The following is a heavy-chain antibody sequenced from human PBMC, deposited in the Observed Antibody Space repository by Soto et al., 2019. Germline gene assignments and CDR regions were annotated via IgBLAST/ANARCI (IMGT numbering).Heavy chain of an antibody. CDR2: IQQDGSEK. Sequence: EVQLVESGGGLVQAGGSLRLSCAASGFTFSSYWMSWVRQAPGKGLEWVANIQQDGSEKYYVDSVKGRFTISRDNAKNSLFLQMNSLRAEDTAVYYCARVGEGENVLPLAMSWYFYYYLDVWGKGTAVTVSS. CDR1: GFTFSSYW. D-gene: IGHD2-2*01. J-gene: IGHJ6*03. V-gene: IGHV3-7*01. CDR3: ARVGEGENVLPLAMSWYFYYYLDV.